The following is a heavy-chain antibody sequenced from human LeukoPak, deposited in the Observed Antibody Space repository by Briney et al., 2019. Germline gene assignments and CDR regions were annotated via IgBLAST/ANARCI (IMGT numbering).Heavy chain of an antibody. CDR3: ARERGEFGGSYLLDY. D-gene: IGHD1-26*01. CDR1: GYTFTSYA. V-gene: IGHV1-3*03. CDR2: INDGDGNT. J-gene: IGHJ4*02. Sequence: GASVKVSCKPSGYTFTSYAVVWVRRAPAQSLEWMGYINDGDGNTKYSQEFQGRVTITRDTSASIVHMELSSLRSENMAFYYCARERGEFGGSYLLDYWGQGTLVTVSS.